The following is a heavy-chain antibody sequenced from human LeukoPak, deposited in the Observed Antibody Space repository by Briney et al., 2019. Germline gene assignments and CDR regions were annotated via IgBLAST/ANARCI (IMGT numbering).Heavy chain of an antibody. V-gene: IGHV1-46*01. Sequence: GASVKVSCKASGYTFTSYYMHWVRQAPGQGLEWMGIINPSGGSTSYAQKFQGRVTMTRDMSTSTVYMELSSLRSEDTAVYYCARGVVLWSVTTNRAVGAFDIWGQGTMVTVSS. CDR2: INPSGGST. CDR3: ARGVVLWSVTTNRAVGAFDI. J-gene: IGHJ3*02. CDR1: GYTFTSYY. D-gene: IGHD4-17*01.